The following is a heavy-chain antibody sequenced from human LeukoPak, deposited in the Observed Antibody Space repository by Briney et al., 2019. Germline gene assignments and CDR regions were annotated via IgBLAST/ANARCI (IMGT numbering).Heavy chain of an antibody. D-gene: IGHD3-16*01. Sequence: SETLSLTCTVSGGSISSGDYYWSWIRQPPGKGLEWIGYIYYSGSSYYNPSLKSRVTISVDTSKNQFSLKLSSVTAADTAVYYCARDLFWGSIDYWGQGTLVTVSS. CDR3: ARDLFWGSIDY. CDR1: GGSISSGDYY. V-gene: IGHV4-30-4*08. CDR2: IYYSGSS. J-gene: IGHJ4*02.